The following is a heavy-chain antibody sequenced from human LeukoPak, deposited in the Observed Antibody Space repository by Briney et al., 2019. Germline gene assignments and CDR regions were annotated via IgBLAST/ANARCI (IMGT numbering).Heavy chain of an antibody. V-gene: IGHV3-30*19. D-gene: IGHD3-3*01. CDR2: ISRDGRNK. Sequence: GGSLRLSCEASEFPFSNYGMQWVRQAPGKGLEWVAVISRDGRNKNCADSVKGRFTISRDNSKSTLYLQMDSLRVEDTAVYYCARDVLRRGQGTLVTVSS. CDR1: EFPFSNYG. CDR3: ARDVLR. J-gene: IGHJ1*01.